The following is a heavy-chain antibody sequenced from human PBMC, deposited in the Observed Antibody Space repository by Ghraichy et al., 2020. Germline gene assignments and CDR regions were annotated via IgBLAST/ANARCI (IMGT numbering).Heavy chain of an antibody. V-gene: IGHV3-53*01. Sequence: GGSLRLSCAASGFTVINNYMSWVRQAPGKGLEWVSIIYSGGTTYYSDSVKGRFTISRDNSKNTLYLQMNSLRAEDTAVYYCARDGSRVLYGDYDAFDIWGQGTMVTVSS. CDR3: ARDGSRVLYGDYDAFDI. CDR2: IYSGGTT. CDR1: GFTVINNY. J-gene: IGHJ3*02. D-gene: IGHD4-17*01.